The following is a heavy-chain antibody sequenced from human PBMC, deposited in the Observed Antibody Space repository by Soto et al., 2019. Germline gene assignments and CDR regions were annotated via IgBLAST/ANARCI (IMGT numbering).Heavy chain of an antibody. CDR3: ARDPSRYYDSSGYYSEYYFDY. D-gene: IGHD3-22*01. CDR2: INPNSGGT. V-gene: IGHV1-2*04. J-gene: IGHJ4*02. Sequence: ASVKVSCKASGYTFTGYYMHWVRQAPGQGLEWMGWINPNSGGTNYAQKFQGWVTMTRDASISTAYMELSRLRSDDTAVYYCARDPSRYYDSSGYYSEYYFDYWGQGTQVTVS. CDR1: GYTFTGYY.